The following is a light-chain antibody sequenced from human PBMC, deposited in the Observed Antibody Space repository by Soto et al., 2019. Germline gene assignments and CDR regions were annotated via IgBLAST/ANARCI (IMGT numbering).Light chain of an antibody. V-gene: IGLV1-44*01. Sequence: QSALTQPPSASGTPGQRVTISCSGSSSNIGSNAVNWYQQLPGTAPKLLTYTNNQRPSGVPDRFSGSKSGTSASLAISGLQSEDETDYYCAAWDDSLNGPVFGGGTKVTVL. CDR3: AAWDDSLNGPV. J-gene: IGLJ2*01. CDR1: SSNIGSNA. CDR2: TNN.